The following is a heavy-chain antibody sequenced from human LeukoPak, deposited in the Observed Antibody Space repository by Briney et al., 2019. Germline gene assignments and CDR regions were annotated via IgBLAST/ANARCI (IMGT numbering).Heavy chain of an antibody. J-gene: IGHJ4*02. CDR2: IYYSWGM. D-gene: IGHD1-1*01. Sequence: SETLSLTCAVSGSSITSDYFWGWIRQPPGKGLEWIATIYYSWGMYFNPSLKSRVTVSLDASENQFSLKMTSLIAADTAIYYCARNVTAGFFDYWGQGIMVTVSS. CDR1: GSSITSDYF. V-gene: IGHV4-38-2*01. CDR3: ARNVTAGFFDY.